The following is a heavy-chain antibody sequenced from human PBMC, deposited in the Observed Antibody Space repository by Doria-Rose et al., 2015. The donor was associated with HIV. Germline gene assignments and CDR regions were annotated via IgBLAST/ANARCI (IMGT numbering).Heavy chain of an antibody. CDR1: GVSLSSPGMG. D-gene: IGHD6-13*01. CDR3: ARIKSSRWYHKYYFDF. Sequence: QVTLKGSGPVLVKPTETLTLTCTVSGVSLSSPGMGVSWIRQPPGQALEWLANIFSDDERSYKTSLKSRLTIPRGTSKSQVVLTMTDMDPVDTATYYCARIKSSRWYHKYYFDFWGREPWSSSPQ. CDR2: IFSDDER. V-gene: IGHV2-26*01. J-gene: IGHJ4*02.